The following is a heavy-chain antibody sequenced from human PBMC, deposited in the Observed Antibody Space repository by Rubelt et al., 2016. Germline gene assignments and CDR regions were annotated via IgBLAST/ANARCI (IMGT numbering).Heavy chain of an antibody. CDR1: DDSINSDSFY. Sequence: QPQVQESGPGLVKPSETLSLTCTVSDDSINSDSFYWGWVRRPPGKGLEWIGTIYWRGTTYYNPSLASRAAISVDTSKKPFPLKLNSVTAADTAVYYCARGPYSSGWYGDYWGQGTLVTVSS. CDR2: IYWRGTT. D-gene: IGHD6-19*01. V-gene: IGHV4-39*02. CDR3: ARGPYSSGWYGDY. J-gene: IGHJ4*02.